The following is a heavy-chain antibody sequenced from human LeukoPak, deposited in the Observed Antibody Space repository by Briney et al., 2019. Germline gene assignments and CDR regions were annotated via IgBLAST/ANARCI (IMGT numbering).Heavy chain of an antibody. J-gene: IGHJ4*02. Sequence: LRLSXAASGFTFXTYSMNWVRQAPGKXLEWVSYISSLGSTIYYADSVKGRFTIFRDNAKNSLYLQMDGLRAEDTAVYYCARGEQEMATMSIDYWGQGTLVTVSS. CDR3: ARGEQEMATMSIDY. CDR1: GFTFXTYS. V-gene: IGHV3-48*01. D-gene: IGHD5-24*01. CDR2: ISSLGSTI.